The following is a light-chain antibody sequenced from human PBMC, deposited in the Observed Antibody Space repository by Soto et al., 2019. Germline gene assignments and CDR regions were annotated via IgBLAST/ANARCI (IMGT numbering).Light chain of an antibody. CDR1: QSVRSNF. Sequence: EIVLTQSPGTLWLSPGERATLSCRASQSVRSNFLAWFQQKPGQAPRLLIHGASSRATGIPDRISGSGSGTDFTLTISRLEPEDFAVYYCQQYGSSPITFGQGTRLEIK. CDR3: QQYGSSPIT. J-gene: IGKJ5*01. V-gene: IGKV3-20*01. CDR2: GAS.